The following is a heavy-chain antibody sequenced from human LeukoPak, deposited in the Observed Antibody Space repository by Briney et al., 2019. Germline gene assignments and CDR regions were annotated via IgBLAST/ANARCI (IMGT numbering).Heavy chain of an antibody. J-gene: IGHJ6*02. Sequence: ASVKVSCKASGYTFTSYYMHWVRQAPGQGLEWMGIINPSGGSTSYAQKFQGRVTMTRDTSTSTVYMELSSLRSEDTAVYYCARGRYSGSYYYYYGMDVWGQGTTVTVSS. CDR2: INPSGGST. V-gene: IGHV1-46*01. D-gene: IGHD1-26*01. CDR1: GYTFTSYY. CDR3: ARGRYSGSYYYYYGMDV.